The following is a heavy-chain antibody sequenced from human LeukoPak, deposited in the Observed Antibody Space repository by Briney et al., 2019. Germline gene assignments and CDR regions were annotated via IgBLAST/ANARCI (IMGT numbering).Heavy chain of an antibody. CDR2: INHSGST. J-gene: IGHJ6*04. CDR1: GGSFSGYY. V-gene: IGHV4-34*01. Sequence: SETLSLTCAVYGGSFSGYYWSWIRQPPGKGLEWIGEINHSGSTNYNPSLKSRVTISVDTPKNQFSLKLSSVTAADTAVYYCARGGSLIVVVPAAPYYYGMDVWGKGTTVTVSS. D-gene: IGHD2-2*01. CDR3: ARGGSLIVVVPAAPYYYGMDV.